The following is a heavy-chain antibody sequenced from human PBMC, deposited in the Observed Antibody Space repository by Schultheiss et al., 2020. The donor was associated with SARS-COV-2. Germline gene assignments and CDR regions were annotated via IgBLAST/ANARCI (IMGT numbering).Heavy chain of an antibody. V-gene: IGHV4-38-2*02. J-gene: IGHJ5*02. CDR2: INHSGST. CDR1: GYSISSGYY. D-gene: IGHD2-15*01. CDR3: AREPRYCSGGSCYSGGWFDP. Sequence: SETLSLTCAVSGYSISSGYYWSWIRQPPGKGLEWIGEINHSGSTNYNPSLKSRVTISVDTSKNQFSLKLSSVTAADTAVYYCAREPRYCSGGSCYSGGWFDPWGQGTLVTVSS.